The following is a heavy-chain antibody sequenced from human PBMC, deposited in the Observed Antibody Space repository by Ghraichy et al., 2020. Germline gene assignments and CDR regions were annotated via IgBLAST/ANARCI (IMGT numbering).Heavy chain of an antibody. D-gene: IGHD2-15*01. CDR3: ARPLAGEGYCSGGSCYRVYALDI. CDR2: IYYSGST. Sequence: SQTLSLTCTVSGGSISSSRYYWGWIRQPPGKGLEWIGSIYYSGSTYYNPSLKSRVTISVDTSKNQFSLKLSSVTAADTAVYYCARPLAGEGYCSGGSCYRVYALDIWGQGTMVTVSS. CDR1: GGSISSSRYY. J-gene: IGHJ3*02. V-gene: IGHV4-39*01.